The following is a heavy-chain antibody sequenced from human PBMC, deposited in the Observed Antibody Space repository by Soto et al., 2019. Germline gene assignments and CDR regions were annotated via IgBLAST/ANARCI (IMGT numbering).Heavy chain of an antibody. CDR3: ARASGSAYWFDP. CDR2: ISAYNGNT. J-gene: IGHJ5*02. CDR1: GYTFTSYG. Sequence: QVQLVQSGAEVKKPGASVKVSCKASGYTFTSYGISWVRQAPGQGLEWMGWISAYNGNTNYAQKPQGRVARTQDTPTSTAYMELRSLRSDDTAVYYCARASGSAYWFDPWGQGTLVTVSS. V-gene: IGHV1-18*01. D-gene: IGHD1-26*01.